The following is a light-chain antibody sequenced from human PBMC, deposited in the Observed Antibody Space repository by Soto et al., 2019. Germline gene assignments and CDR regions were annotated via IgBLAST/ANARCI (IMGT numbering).Light chain of an antibody. Sequence: QCDLTQPASGSSVHGQWITISCTGTSSDVGGYNYVSWYQHHPGKAPKLIIYDVTNRPSGVSNPFSGSKSGNTASLTISGLQPEDEADYYCSSYTTSNTRQIVFGTGTKVTVL. CDR1: SSDVGGYNY. CDR2: DVT. CDR3: SSYTTSNTRQIV. J-gene: IGLJ1*01. V-gene: IGLV2-14*03.